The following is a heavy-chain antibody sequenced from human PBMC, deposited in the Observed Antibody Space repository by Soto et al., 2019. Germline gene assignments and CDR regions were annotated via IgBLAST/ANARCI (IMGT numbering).Heavy chain of an antibody. CDR3: ARARGEGGYYFDY. D-gene: IGHD3-10*01. J-gene: IGHJ4*02. Sequence: EVQLVESGGGLVQPGGSLRLSCAASGFTVSSNYMSWVRQAPGKGLEWVSVIYSGGSTYYAESVKGRFTISRDNSKNTLYLQMNSLRAEDTAVYYGARARGEGGYYFDYWGQGTLVTVSS. CDR2: IYSGGST. CDR1: GFTVSSNY. V-gene: IGHV3-66*01.